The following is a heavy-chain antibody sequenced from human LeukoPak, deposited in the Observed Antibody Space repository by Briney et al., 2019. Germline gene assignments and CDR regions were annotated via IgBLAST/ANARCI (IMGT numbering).Heavy chain of an antibody. Sequence: SETLSLTCTVSGGSISSSSYYWGWIRQPPGKGLEWIGSIYYSGSTYYNPSLKSRVTISVDTSKNQFSLKLSSVTAADTAVYYCARQDLEGMVYYYGSGGSYYFDYWGQGTLVTVSS. J-gene: IGHJ4*02. CDR1: GGSISSSSYY. V-gene: IGHV4-39*01. CDR2: IYYSGST. D-gene: IGHD3-10*01. CDR3: ARQDLEGMVYYYGSGGSYYFDY.